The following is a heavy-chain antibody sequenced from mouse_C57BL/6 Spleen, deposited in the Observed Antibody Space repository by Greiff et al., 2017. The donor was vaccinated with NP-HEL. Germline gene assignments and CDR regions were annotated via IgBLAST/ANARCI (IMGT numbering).Heavy chain of an antibody. D-gene: IGHD1-1*01. CDR2: INPSTGGT. CDR3: AGGSSYNFDY. V-gene: IGHV1-42*01. Sequence: VQLKQSGPELVKPGASVKISCKASGYSFTGYYMNWVKQSPEKSLEWIGEINPSTGGTTYNQKFKAKATLTVDKSSSTAYMQLKSLTSEDSAVYYCAGGSSYNFDYWGQGTTLTVSS. J-gene: IGHJ2*01. CDR1: GYSFTGYY.